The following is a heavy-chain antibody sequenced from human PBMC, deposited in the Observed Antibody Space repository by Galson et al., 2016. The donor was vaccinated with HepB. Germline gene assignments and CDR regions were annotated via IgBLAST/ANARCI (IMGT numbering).Heavy chain of an antibody. J-gene: IGHJ4*02. D-gene: IGHD3-16*01. V-gene: IGHV1-3*01. Sequence: SVKVSCKASGYDFPNYVMHWVRQAPGQRPEWMGWIHPGNGNTKYSETFQGRVIITSDTSATTVYMELSSLRSEDTAAYFCARRDYALDYWGQGTLVTVSS. CDR2: IHPGNGNT. CDR1: GYDFPNYV. CDR3: ARRDYALDY.